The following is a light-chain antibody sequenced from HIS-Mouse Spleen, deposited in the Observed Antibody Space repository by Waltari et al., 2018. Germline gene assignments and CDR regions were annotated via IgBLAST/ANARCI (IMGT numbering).Light chain of an antibody. CDR1: SSDVGGYNY. Sequence: QSALTQPASVSGSPGQSIIISCTGTSSDVGGYNYVSWYQQHPGKAPNLMIYEVRNRPSGVSNRFSGSKSGNTASLTISGLQAEDEADYYCSSYTSSSTWVFGGGTKLTVL. V-gene: IGLV2-14*01. J-gene: IGLJ3*02. CDR3: SSYTSSSTWV. CDR2: EVR.